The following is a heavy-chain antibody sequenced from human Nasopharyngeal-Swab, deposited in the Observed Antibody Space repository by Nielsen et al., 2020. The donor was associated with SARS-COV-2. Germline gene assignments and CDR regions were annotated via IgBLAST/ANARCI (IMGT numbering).Heavy chain of an antibody. CDR2: IIWNGDSR. J-gene: IGHJ3*02. CDR1: GFTFDDHA. D-gene: IGHD3-3*01. Sequence: SLKISCAASGFTFDDHAMHWVRQAPGKGLEWVSGIIWNGDSRGYADSVKGRFTISRDSAKKSLYLQMNSLRPDDTALYYCAKDKGRGISPVECSLDIWGQGTMVTVSS. CDR3: AKDKGRGISPVECSLDI. V-gene: IGHV3-9*01.